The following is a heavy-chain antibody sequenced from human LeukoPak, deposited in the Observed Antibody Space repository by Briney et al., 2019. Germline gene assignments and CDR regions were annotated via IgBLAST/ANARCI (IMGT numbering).Heavy chain of an antibody. D-gene: IGHD3-10*01. CDR1: GGSISSGGYY. J-gene: IGHJ4*02. CDR3: ARDGSGSYFFRYFDY. V-gene: IGHV4-31*03. CDR2: IYYSGST. Sequence: SQTLSLTCTVSGGSISSGGYYWSWIRQHPGKGLEWIGYIYYSGSTYYNPSLKSRVTISVDTSKNQFSLKLSSVTAADTAVYYCARDGSGSYFFRYFDYWGQGTLVTVSS.